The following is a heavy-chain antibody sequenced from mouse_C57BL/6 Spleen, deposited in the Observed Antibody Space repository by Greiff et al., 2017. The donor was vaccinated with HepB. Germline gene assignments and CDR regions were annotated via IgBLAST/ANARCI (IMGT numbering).Heavy chain of an antibody. Sequence: EVKVVESGEGLVKPGGSLKLSCAASGFTFSSYSMSWVRQTPEKRLEWVAYISSVGDYIYYADTVTGRCTISRDNARNTMYLEMRSLKSEDTAMYYCTSEGGGSSLYYFDYWGQGTTLTVSS. D-gene: IGHD1-1*01. CDR2: ISSVGDYI. CDR3: TSEGGGSSLYYFDY. V-gene: IGHV5-9-1*02. CDR1: GFTFSSYS. J-gene: IGHJ2*01.